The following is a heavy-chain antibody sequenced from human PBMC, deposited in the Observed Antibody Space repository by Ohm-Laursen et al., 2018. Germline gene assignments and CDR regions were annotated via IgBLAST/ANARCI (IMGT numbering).Heavy chain of an antibody. CDR3: ARITYDFWRAYFDS. D-gene: IGHD3-3*01. Sequence: SQILSLTCTVSGGSISSGGYYWSWIRQHPGKGLEWIGYIYYSGSTNYNPSLKSRVTMSVDMSKNQFSLKLSSVTAADTAVYYCARITYDFWRAYFDSWGQGTLVTVSS. CDR1: GGSISSGGYY. J-gene: IGHJ4*02. V-gene: IGHV4-31*03. CDR2: IYYSGST.